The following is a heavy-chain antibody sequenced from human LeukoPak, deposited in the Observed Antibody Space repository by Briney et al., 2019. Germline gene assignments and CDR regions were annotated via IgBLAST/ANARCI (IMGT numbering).Heavy chain of an antibody. D-gene: IGHD3-10*01. J-gene: IGHJ4*02. CDR3: AKAFGGAGSYHCPFGY. CDR1: GFTFSSYG. V-gene: IGHV3-23*05. Sequence: GGSLRLSCAASGFTFSSYGMSWVRQAPGKGLEWVSAIETGGASTYYADSVKGRFSISRDNSKNTLYLQMNSLRAEDTAVYYCAKAFGGAGSYHCPFGYWGQGTLVTVSS. CDR2: IETGGAST.